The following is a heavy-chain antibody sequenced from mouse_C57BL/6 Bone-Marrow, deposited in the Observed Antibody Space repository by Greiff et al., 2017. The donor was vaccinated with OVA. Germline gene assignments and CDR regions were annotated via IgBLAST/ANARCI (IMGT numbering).Heavy chain of an antibody. J-gene: IGHJ3*01. CDR2: IYPRSGDT. CDR1: GYTFTSYG. Sequence: QVQLQQPGAELARPGASVKLSCKASGYTFTSYGISWVKQRTGQGLEWIGEIYPRSGDTYYNEKFKGKATLTADKSSSTAYMELRSLTSEDSAVYFCAREGVYYYGSPWFAYWGRGTLVTVSA. CDR3: AREGVYYYGSPWFAY. V-gene: IGHV1-81*01. D-gene: IGHD1-1*01.